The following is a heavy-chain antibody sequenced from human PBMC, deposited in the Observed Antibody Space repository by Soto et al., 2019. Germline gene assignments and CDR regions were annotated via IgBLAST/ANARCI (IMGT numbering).Heavy chain of an antibody. D-gene: IGHD4-17*01. CDR3: ARLPTTVPGRYFDL. J-gene: IGHJ2*01. CDR1: GGSISSSSYY. V-gene: IGHV4-39*01. CDR2: IYYSGST. Sequence: QLQLQESGPGLVKPSETLSLTCTVSGGSISSSSYYWGWIRQPPGKGLEWIGSIYYSGSTYYNPSLKSRVTISVDTSKNQFSLKLSSVTAADTAVYYCARLPTTVPGRYFDLWGRGTLVTVSS.